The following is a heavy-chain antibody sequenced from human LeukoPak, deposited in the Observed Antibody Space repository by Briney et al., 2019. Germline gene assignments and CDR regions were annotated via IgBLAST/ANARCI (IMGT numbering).Heavy chain of an antibody. CDR2: ISWDGGST. J-gene: IGHJ4*02. CDR1: GFTFDDYA. D-gene: IGHD5-24*01. V-gene: IGHV3-43D*04. Sequence: PGGSLRLSCAASGFTFDDYAIHWVRQAPGKGLEWVSLISWDGGSTYYADSVKGRFTISRDNSKNSLYLQMNSLRAEDTALYYCAKQKSSRDGYNYYFDYWGQGTLVTVSS. CDR3: AKQKSSRDGYNYYFDY.